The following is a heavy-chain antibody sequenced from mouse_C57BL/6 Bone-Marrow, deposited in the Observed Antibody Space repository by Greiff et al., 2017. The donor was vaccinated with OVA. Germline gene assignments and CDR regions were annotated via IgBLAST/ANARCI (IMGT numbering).Heavy chain of an antibody. CDR3: ARRNCGSSYDWYFDV. Sequence: QVQLQQSGAELARPGASVKLSCKASGYTFTSYGISWVKQRTGQGLEWIGEIYPRSGNTYYNEKFKGKATLTADKSSSTAYMELRSLTSEDSAVYVCARRNCGSSYDWYFDVWGTGTTVTVSS. CDR1: GYTFTSYG. CDR2: IYPRSGNT. D-gene: IGHD1-1*01. J-gene: IGHJ1*03. V-gene: IGHV1-81*01.